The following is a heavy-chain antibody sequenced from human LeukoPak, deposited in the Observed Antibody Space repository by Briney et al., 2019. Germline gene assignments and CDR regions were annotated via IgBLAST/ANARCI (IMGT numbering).Heavy chain of an antibody. CDR1: GGSFSGYY. J-gene: IGHJ4*02. Sequence: SETLSLTCAVYGGSFSGYYWSWIRQPPGKGLEWIGEINHSGSTNYNPSLKSRVTISVDTSKNQFSLKLSSVTAADTAVYYCARDAGIPYCGGDCYPDYWGQGTLVTVSS. CDR2: INHSGST. D-gene: IGHD2-21*01. V-gene: IGHV4-34*01. CDR3: ARDAGIPYCGGDCYPDY.